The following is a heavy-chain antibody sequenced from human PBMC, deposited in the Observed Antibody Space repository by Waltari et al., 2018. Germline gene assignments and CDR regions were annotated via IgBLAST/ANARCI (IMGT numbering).Heavy chain of an antibody. V-gene: IGHV2-70*04. CDR3: ARMVGPTYYHGLDV. CDR1: GLSLRSSGTR. Sequence: QVTLKESGPALVKPTQTLTLTCTVSGLSLRSSGTRVRWVRQPPGKALEWLARIDWDEDKYYSPSLKARLTISKDTFKNQVVLTMTNVDPVDTATYYCARMVGPTYYHGLDVWGQGTTVIVSS. CDR2: IDWDEDK. D-gene: IGHD1-26*01. J-gene: IGHJ6*02.